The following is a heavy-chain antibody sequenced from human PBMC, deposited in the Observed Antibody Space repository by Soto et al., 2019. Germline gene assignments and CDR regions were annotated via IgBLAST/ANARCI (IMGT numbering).Heavy chain of an antibody. CDR3: ARDCGGGSCYPALGA. CDR2: TYSGGST. D-gene: IGHD2-15*01. J-gene: IGHJ5*02. CDR1: GFVVSETY. Sequence: EVQVVESGGGLIQPGGSLRLSCAASGFVVSETYMSWVRQAPGRGLQWVSFTYSGGSTYYADSVKDRFTISRDSSRNTLYLQMNSLRVEDTAVYYCARDCGGGSCYPALGAWGQGTLVTVSS. V-gene: IGHV3-53*01.